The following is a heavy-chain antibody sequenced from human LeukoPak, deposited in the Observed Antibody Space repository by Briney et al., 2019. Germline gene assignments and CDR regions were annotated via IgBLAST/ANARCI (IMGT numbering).Heavy chain of an antibody. J-gene: IGHJ3*02. CDR2: IYSGGST. V-gene: IGHV3-66*01. D-gene: IGHD3-10*01. Sequence: GGSLRLSCAASGFTVSSNYMSWVRQAPGKGLEWVSVIYSGGSTYYADSVKGRFTISRDNSKNTLYLQMNSLRAEDTAVYYCARDLSLWFGELLSWHKDTAFDIWGQGTMVTVSS. CDR1: GFTVSSNY. CDR3: ARDLSLWFGELLSWHKDTAFDI.